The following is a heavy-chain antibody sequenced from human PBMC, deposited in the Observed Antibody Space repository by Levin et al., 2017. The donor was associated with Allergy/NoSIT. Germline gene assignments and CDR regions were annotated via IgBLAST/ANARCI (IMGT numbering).Heavy chain of an antibody. CDR1: GGSISSGGYS. Sequence: SETLSLTCAVSGGSISSGGYSWSWIRQPPGTGLEWIGYIYHSGSTYYNPSLKSRVTISVDRSKNPFSLKLSSVTAAETAVYYCDRVTGQYYGSGSYPNWYFDRWGRGTLVTVSS. CDR3: DRVTGQYYGSGSYPNWYFDR. CDR2: IYHSGST. D-gene: IGHD3-10*01. J-gene: IGHJ2*01. V-gene: IGHV4-30-2*01.